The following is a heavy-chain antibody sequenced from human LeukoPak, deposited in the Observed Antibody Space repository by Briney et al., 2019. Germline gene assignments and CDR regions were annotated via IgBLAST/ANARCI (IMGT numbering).Heavy chain of an antibody. CDR3: AKGLRGYSYAFDY. D-gene: IGHD5-18*01. CDR1: GFTVSSNS. V-gene: IGHV3-9*01. J-gene: IGHJ4*02. Sequence: GGSLRLSCTVSGFTVSSNSMSWVRQAPGKGLEWVSGISWNSGSIGYADSVKGRFTISRDNAKNSLYLQMNSLRAEDTALYYCAKGLRGYSYAFDYWGQGTLVTVSS. CDR2: ISWNSGSI.